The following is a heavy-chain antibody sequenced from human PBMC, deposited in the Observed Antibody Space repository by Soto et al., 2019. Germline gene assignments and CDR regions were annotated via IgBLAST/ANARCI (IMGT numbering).Heavy chain of an antibody. D-gene: IGHD6-13*01. V-gene: IGHV1-3*01. J-gene: IGHJ4*02. CDR1: GYTFTSYA. CDR2: INAGNGNT. CDR3: ARPHFSSSYYFDY. Sequence: QVQLVQSGAEVKKPGASVKVSCKASGYTFTSYAMHWVRQAPGQRLEWMGWINAGNGNTKYSQKFQGRVTITRDTXASTAYMELSSLRSADTAVYYCARPHFSSSYYFDYWGQGTLVTVSS.